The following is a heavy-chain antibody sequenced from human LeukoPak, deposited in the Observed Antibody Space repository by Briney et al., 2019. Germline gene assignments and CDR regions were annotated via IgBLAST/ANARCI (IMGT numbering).Heavy chain of an antibody. D-gene: IGHD1-26*01. CDR1: GFTFSSYA. V-gene: IGHV3-30*04. CDR2: ISYDGSNK. CDR3: ARDVSWDRMGAVTSMDV. Sequence: PGGSLRLSCAASGFTFSSYAMHWVRQAPGKGLEWVAVISYDGSNKYYADSVKGRFTTSRDNSKNTLYLQMNSLRAEDTAVYYCARDVSWDRMGAVTSMDVWGQGTTVTVSS. J-gene: IGHJ6*02.